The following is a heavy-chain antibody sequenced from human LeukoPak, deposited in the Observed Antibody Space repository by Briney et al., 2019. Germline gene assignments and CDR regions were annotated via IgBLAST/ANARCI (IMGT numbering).Heavy chain of an antibody. CDR2: IDPDGSTT. Sequence: SGGSLRLSCAASGFTLSDYWMHWVRQVPGEGLVGVSRIDPDGSTTNYADSVKGRFTTSRDNAKNTLYLQMNSLRAEDTALYYCTRVQAGRSGLMDVWGRGTTVTVSS. D-gene: IGHD2-8*02. CDR3: TRVQAGRSGLMDV. V-gene: IGHV3-74*01. J-gene: IGHJ6*02. CDR1: GFTLSDYW.